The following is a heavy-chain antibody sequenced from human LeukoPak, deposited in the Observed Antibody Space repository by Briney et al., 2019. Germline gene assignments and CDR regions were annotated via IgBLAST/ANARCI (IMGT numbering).Heavy chain of an antibody. J-gene: IGHJ4*02. CDR1: GFTFSSYS. D-gene: IGHD4-17*01. V-gene: IGHV3-48*04. CDR2: ISRSGSTI. CDR3: ARDLGYGAYPYYFDY. Sequence: SGGSLRLSCAASGFTFSSYSMTWVRQAPGKGLEWVSYISRSGSTIYYADSVKGRFTISRDNAKNSLYLQMNSLRAEDTAVYYCARDLGYGAYPYYFDYWGQGTLVTVSS.